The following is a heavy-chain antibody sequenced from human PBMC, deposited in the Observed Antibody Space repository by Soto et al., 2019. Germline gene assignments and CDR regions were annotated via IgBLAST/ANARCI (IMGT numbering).Heavy chain of an antibody. J-gene: IGHJ4*02. CDR1: GYTFTSYY. CDR2: INPSGGST. D-gene: IGHD3-22*01. V-gene: IGHV1-46*01. Sequence: SVKVSCKASGYTFTSYYMHWVRQAPGQGLEWMGIINPSGGSTSYAQKFQGRVTMTRDTSTSTVYMELSSLRSEDTAVYYCARDPFGSWDSSGYSDSFDYWGQGTLVTVSS. CDR3: ARDPFGSWDSSGYSDSFDY.